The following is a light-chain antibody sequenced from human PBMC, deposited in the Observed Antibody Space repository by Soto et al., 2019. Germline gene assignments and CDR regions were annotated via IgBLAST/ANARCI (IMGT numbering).Light chain of an antibody. Sequence: QSALTQPASVSGSPGQSIAISCTGSSSDVGGYNYVSWYQQHPGKAPQLIIYEVTNRPSGVSNRFSGSKSGNTASLTISGLHADDEADYYCSSYRTSSTRVFGTGTKVTVL. CDR3: SSYRTSSTRV. J-gene: IGLJ1*01. CDR2: EVT. CDR1: SSDVGGYNY. V-gene: IGLV2-14*01.